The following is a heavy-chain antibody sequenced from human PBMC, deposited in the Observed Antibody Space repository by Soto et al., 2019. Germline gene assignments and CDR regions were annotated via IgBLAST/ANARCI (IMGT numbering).Heavy chain of an antibody. CDR2: ISYDGSNK. Sequence: PGGSLRLSCAASGFTFSSYGMHWVRQAPGKGLEWVAVISYDGSNKYYADSVKGRFTISRDNSTSTAYMELRSLRSDDTAVYYCARDLLGINWNLGPYNWFDPWGQGTLVTVSS. V-gene: IGHV3-30*03. CDR3: ARDLLGINWNLGPYNWFDP. CDR1: GFTFSSYG. J-gene: IGHJ5*02. D-gene: IGHD1-20*01.